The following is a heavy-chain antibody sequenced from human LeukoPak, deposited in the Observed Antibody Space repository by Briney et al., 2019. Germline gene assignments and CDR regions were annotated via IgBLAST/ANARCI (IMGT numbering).Heavy chain of an antibody. CDR1: CGSISSGGYY. J-gene: IGHJ4*02. V-gene: IGHV4-31*03. D-gene: IGHD3-16*01. Sequence: SQTLSLTCTVSCGSISSGGYYWSWIRQHPRKGPEWIGYIYYSGSTYYNPSLKSRVTISVDTSKNQFSLKLSSVTAADTAVYYCARANDYVWYFDYWGQGTLVTVSS. CDR2: IYYSGST. CDR3: ARANDYVWYFDY.